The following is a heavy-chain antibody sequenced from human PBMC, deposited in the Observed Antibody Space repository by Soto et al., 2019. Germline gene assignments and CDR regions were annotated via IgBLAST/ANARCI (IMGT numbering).Heavy chain of an antibody. D-gene: IGHD1-26*01. CDR1: GFTFSSYG. V-gene: IGHV3-30*18. J-gene: IGHJ4*02. CDR2: ISYDGSNK. CDR3: ANYDVGATSPFDY. Sequence: GGSLSVSCGASGFTFSSYGMHWVRQAPGKGLEWVAVISYDGSNKYYADSVKGRFTISRDNSKNTLYLQMNSLRAEDTAVYYCANYDVGATSPFDYWGQGTLVTVSS.